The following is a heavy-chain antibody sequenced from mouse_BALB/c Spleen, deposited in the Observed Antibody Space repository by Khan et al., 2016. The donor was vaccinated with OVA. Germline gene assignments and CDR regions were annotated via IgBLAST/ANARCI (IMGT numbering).Heavy chain of an antibody. CDR2: ISYSGGT. Sequence: EVQLQESGPGLVKPSQSLSLTCTVTGYSITSGYAWNWIRQFPGNKLEWMGYISYSGGTSYNPSLKSRLSITRDTSKNQFFLQLNSVTTEDTATYYCERGNYYGYYFDYWGQGTPLTVSS. CDR3: ERGNYYGYYFDY. CDR1: GYSITSGYA. D-gene: IGHD1-1*01. V-gene: IGHV3-2*02. J-gene: IGHJ2*01.